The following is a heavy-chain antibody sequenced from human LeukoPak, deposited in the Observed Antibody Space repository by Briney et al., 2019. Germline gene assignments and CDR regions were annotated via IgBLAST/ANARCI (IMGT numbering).Heavy chain of an antibody. Sequence: PGGSLRLSCAASGFTFSSYGMSWVRQAPGKGLEWVSSISSSSSYIYYADSVKGRFTISRDNAKNSLYLQMNSLRAEDTAVYYCASDYSSGWLYAFDIWGQGTMVTVSS. J-gene: IGHJ3*02. D-gene: IGHD6-19*01. CDR2: ISSSSSYI. CDR3: ASDYSSGWLYAFDI. CDR1: GFTFSSYG. V-gene: IGHV3-21*01.